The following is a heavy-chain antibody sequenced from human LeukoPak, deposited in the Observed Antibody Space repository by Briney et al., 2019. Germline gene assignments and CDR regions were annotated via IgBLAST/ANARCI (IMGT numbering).Heavy chain of an antibody. D-gene: IGHD3-10*01. CDR1: GFNLGDYA. Sequence: GGSLRLPCTASGFNLGDYAMRWFRQAPGKGLEWVGFIRRTDYGRTTEYAASVKARFTISSDDSRSIACLQMNSLKTEDTAVYYCTRDGILRGANHEDWGQGSLVTVS. J-gene: IGHJ4*02. CDR3: TRDGILRGANHED. CDR2: IRRTDYGRTT. V-gene: IGHV3-49*03.